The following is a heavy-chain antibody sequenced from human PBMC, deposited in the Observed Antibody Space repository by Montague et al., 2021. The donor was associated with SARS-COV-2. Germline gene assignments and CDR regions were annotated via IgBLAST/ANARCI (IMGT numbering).Heavy chain of an antibody. CDR3: ARRITRVRGVTKRNNWFDP. Sequence: SETLSLTCAVSGGSISSDNWWSWVRQSPGKGLEWVGEIFHSGSTNYNPSLKSRVAMSVDKSKNDFSLKLSPVTAADTAMYYCARRITRVRGVTKRNNWFDPWGRGILVTVSS. J-gene: IGHJ5*02. CDR1: GGSISSDNW. D-gene: IGHD3-10*01. V-gene: IGHV4-4*02. CDR2: IFHSGST.